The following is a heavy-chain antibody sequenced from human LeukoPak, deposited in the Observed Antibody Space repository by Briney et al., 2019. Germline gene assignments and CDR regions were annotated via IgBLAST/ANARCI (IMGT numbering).Heavy chain of an antibody. CDR2: MYHGGST. D-gene: IGHD2-15*01. J-gene: IGHJ4*02. V-gene: IGHV4-38-2*02. CDR3: ARGGGSYYHDY. Sequence: SETLSLTCTVSFYSISSGYYWGWIRQPPGKGLEWIGSMYHGGSTYYTPSLKSRVTKSLDTSKNQFSLKLSSVTAADTAVYYCARGGGSYYHDYWGQGTLVTVSS. CDR1: FYSISSGYY.